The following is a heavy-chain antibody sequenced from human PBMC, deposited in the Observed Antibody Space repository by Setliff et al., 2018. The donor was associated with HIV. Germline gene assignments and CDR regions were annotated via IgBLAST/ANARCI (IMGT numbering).Heavy chain of an antibody. CDR3: AREWFSSVYYYYAIDV. CDR1: GDSMSSGDYS. Sequence: SETLSLTCAVSGDSMSSGDYSWNWIRQSPGKGLEWIGYIYPSGRTYYNPSLKNRVTMSIDRSKKQFSLKLTSVTAADTAIYYCAREWFSSVYYYYAIDVWGQGTTVTVSS. D-gene: IGHD3-10*01. CDR2: IYPSGRT. V-gene: IGHV4-30-2*06. J-gene: IGHJ6*02.